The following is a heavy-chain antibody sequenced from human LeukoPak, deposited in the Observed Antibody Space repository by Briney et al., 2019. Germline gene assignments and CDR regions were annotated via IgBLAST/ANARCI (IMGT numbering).Heavy chain of an antibody. CDR2: ILGGGSST. CDR3: ARGGGLFDCYSNYLDP. D-gene: IGHD2-15*01. J-gene: IGHJ5*02. Sequence: PGGSLRLSCAASGFTLITYVMSWVRQAPGRGLEWVSTILGGGSSTHYADSVKGRVTLSRDNTESTLCLQINSLRAEDTGVYFCARGGGLFDCYSNYLDPWGQGTMVTVSS. CDR1: GFTLITYV. V-gene: IGHV3-23*01.